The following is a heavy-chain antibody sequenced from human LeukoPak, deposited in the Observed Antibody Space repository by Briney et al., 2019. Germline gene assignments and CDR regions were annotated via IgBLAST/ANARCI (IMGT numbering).Heavy chain of an antibody. CDR2: IYTSGST. CDR3: ARENSGSYREFDY. CDR1: GGSISSYY. J-gene: IGHJ4*02. V-gene: IGHV4-4*07. D-gene: IGHD1-26*01. Sequence: SETLSLTCTVSGGSISSYYWSWIRQPAGKGLEWIGRIYTSGSTNYNASLKSRVGMSVDTSKNQFSLKLSSVIAADTAVFYCARENSGSYREFDYWGQGTLVTVSS.